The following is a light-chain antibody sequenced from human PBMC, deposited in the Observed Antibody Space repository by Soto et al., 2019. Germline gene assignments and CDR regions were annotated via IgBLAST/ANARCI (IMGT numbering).Light chain of an antibody. Sequence: QSVLTQPPSVSGSPGQSVTISCTGTSRDIGDYNHVSWYQQHPGKAPKLIIYDVAKRPSGVSDRFSGSKSGNTASLTISGLQPEDEADYSCCSYSGSRLIFGGGTKLTVL. V-gene: IGLV2-11*01. CDR1: SRDIGDYNH. CDR3: CSYSGSRLI. J-gene: IGLJ2*01. CDR2: DVA.